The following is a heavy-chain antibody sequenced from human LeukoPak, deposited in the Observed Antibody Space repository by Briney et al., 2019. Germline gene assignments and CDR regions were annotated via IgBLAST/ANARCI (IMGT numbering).Heavy chain of an antibody. CDR2: INPNSGGT. D-gene: IGHD5-18*01. Sequence: ASVKVSCKASGNTFTGYYMHWVRQAPGQGLEWIGWINPNSGGTNYAQKFQGWVTMTRDTSISTAYMELSRLRSDDTAVYYCARDRGYSYGWSGFDYWGQGTLVTVSS. V-gene: IGHV1-2*04. CDR3: ARDRGYSYGWSGFDY. CDR1: GNTFTGYY. J-gene: IGHJ4*02.